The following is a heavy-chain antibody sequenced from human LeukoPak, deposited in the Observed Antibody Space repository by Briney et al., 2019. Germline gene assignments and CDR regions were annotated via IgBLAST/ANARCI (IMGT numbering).Heavy chain of an antibody. Sequence: GGSLRLSCAASGFTFSNAWMSWVRQAPGKGLEWVGRIKSKTDGGTTDYAAPVKGRFTISRDDSKNTLYLQMNSLKTEDTAVYYCARFGWVPPAHFDHWGQGSLVTVSS. V-gene: IGHV3-15*01. J-gene: IGHJ4*02. CDR3: ARFGWVPPAHFDH. D-gene: IGHD2-2*01. CDR1: GFTFSNAW. CDR2: IKSKTDGGTT.